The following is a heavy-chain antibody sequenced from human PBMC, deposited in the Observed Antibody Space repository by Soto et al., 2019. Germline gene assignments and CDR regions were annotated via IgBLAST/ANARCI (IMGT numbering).Heavy chain of an antibody. J-gene: IGHJ3*02. V-gene: IGHV1-2*02. D-gene: IGHD3-3*01. Sequence: QLHLVQSGAVVKKPGASVTVSCSASGYPVTAYYMHWVRQAPGRGLEWMGGINPATGAAKYTQTCQGRVTMTSATSSSTVFMELRGMTSEATAVFYCSRGGGVGVAGSAAFDMWGQGTLVTVSS. CDR2: INPATGAA. CDR3: SRGGGVGVAGSAAFDM. CDR1: GYPVTAYY.